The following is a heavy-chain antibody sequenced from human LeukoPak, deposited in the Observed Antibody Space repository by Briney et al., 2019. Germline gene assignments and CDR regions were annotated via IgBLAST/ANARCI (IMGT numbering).Heavy chain of an antibody. V-gene: IGHV7-4-1*02. CDR3: ARSPLYYDSSGPSPYPFDY. D-gene: IGHD3-22*01. Sequence: GASVKVSCKASGYTFTSYAMNWVRQAPGQGLEWMGWINTNTGNPTYAQGFTVRFVFSLDTSVSTAYLQISSLKAEDTAVYYCARSPLYYDSSGPSPYPFDYWGQGTLVTVSS. CDR2: INTNTGNP. CDR1: GYTFTSYA. J-gene: IGHJ4*02.